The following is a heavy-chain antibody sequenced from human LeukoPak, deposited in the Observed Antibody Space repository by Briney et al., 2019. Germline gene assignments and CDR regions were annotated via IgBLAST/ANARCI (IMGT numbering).Heavy chain of an antibody. CDR2: ISGSGGST. V-gene: IGHV3-23*01. Sequence: GGSLRLSCAVSGFTFSDYAMSWVRQAPGKGLEWVSSISGSGGSTYHADSVKGRLTISRDNSKNTLSLQMNSLRAEDTALYYCAKDLSTAAKYYFDYWGQGTLVTVSS. CDR3: AKDLSTAAKYYFDY. CDR1: GFTFSDYA. D-gene: IGHD2/OR15-2a*01. J-gene: IGHJ4*02.